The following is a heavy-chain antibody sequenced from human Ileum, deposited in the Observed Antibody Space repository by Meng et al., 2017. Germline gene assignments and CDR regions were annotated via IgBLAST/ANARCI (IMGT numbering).Heavy chain of an antibody. D-gene: IGHD2-21*02. CDR2: IWYDGSTK. Sequence: GESLKISCVVSGFTFSRYAMHWVRQAPGRGLEWVAVIWYDGSTKYYRESVKGRFTISRENSKNTLYLQMSSLRAEDTAVYYCAREGLEMVTGPRTDAFDMWGQGTTVTVSS. J-gene: IGHJ3*02. V-gene: IGHV3-33*01. CDR3: AREGLEMVTGPRTDAFDM. CDR1: GFTFSRYA.